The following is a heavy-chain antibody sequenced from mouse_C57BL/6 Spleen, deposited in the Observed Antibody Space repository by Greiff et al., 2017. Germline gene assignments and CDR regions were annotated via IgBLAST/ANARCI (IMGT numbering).Heavy chain of an antibody. V-gene: IGHV2-2*01. D-gene: IGHD2-4*01. J-gene: IGHJ2*01. Sequence: VQLVESGPGLVQPSPSLTITCTASGFSLTSYGVHWVRQSPGKGLEWLGVIWSGGSTDYNAAFISRLSISKDNSKSQVFFKMNSLQADDTAIYYCARNHDYDGFFDYWGQGTTLTVSS. CDR2: IWSGGST. CDR3: ARNHDYDGFFDY. CDR1: GFSLTSYG.